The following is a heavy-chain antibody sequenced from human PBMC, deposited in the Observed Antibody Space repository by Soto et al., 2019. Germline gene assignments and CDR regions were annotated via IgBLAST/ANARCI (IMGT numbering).Heavy chain of an antibody. V-gene: IGHV4-59*01. J-gene: IGHJ6*02. Sequence: SETLSLTCTVSGGSISSYYWSWIRQPPGKGLEWIGYIYYSGSTNYNPSLKSRVTISVDTSKNQFSLKLSSVTAADTAVYYCAREAGMYYDFRSGTYGMDVWGQGTTVTVSS. D-gene: IGHD3-3*01. CDR1: GGSISSYY. CDR3: AREAGMYYDFRSGTYGMDV. CDR2: IYYSGST.